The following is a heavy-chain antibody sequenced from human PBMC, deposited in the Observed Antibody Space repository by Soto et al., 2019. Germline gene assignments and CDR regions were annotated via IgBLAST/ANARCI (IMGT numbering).Heavy chain of an antibody. V-gene: IGHV4-31*03. Sequence: SETLSLTCTVSGGSISSGGYYWSWIRQHPGKGLEWIGYIYYSGSTYYNPSLKSRVTISVDTSKKQFSLKLTSVTAADTAVYYCARLQLGEYYYGSSGYHYFLDYWGQGTLVTVSS. CDR2: IYYSGST. CDR3: ARLQLGEYYYGSSGYHYFLDY. D-gene: IGHD3-22*01. CDR1: GGSISSGGYY. J-gene: IGHJ4*02.